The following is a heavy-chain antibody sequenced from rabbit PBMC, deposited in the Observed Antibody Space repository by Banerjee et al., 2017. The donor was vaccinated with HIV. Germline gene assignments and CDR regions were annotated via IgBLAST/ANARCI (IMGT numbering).Heavy chain of an antibody. CDR3: ARDLAGAIGWNFDL. V-gene: IGHV1S45*01. CDR2: INSSSGNT. CDR1: GFSFSNNYV. J-gene: IGHJ4*01. Sequence: QEQLEESGGGLVKPEGSLTLTCKASGFSFSNNYVMCWVRQAPGKGLEWIACINSSSGNTVYARWAKGRFTISKSSSTTVTLQGPSLTAADTATYFCARDLAGAIGWNFDLWGQGTLVTVS. D-gene: IGHD4-1*01.